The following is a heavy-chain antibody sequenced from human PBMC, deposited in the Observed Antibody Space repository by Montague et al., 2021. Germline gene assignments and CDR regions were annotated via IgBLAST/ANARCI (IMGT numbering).Heavy chain of an antibody. V-gene: IGHV2-5*02. CDR2: IYWDADK. J-gene: IGHJ6*03. CDR3: AHTHHVIPFYFHMDG. D-gene: IGHD2-21*01. CDR1: GFSLTTSGVG. Sequence: PALVKPTQTLMLTCTFSGFSLTTSGVGVGWIRQPPGKALEWLGVIYWDADKRYSPSLQNRLIITHDASRNQVILTLNDLDPMDTGTYFCAHTHHVIPFYFHMDGWGKGTTVTVSS.